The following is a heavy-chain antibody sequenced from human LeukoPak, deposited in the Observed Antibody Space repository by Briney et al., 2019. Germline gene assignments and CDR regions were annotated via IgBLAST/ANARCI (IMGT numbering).Heavy chain of an antibody. D-gene: IGHD3-10*01. CDR1: GYTFTGYY. Sequence: GASVKVSCKDSGYTFTGYYMHWVRQAPGQGLEWMGWINPNSGGTNYAQKFQGRVTMTRGTSISTAYMELSRLRSDDTAVYYCARNTFPSGSLYYYYYMDVWGKGTTVTVSS. CDR3: ARNTFPSGSLYYYYYMDV. J-gene: IGHJ6*03. V-gene: IGHV1-2*02. CDR2: INPNSGGT.